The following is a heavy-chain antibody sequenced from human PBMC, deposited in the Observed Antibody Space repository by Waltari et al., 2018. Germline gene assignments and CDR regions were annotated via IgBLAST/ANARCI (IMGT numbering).Heavy chain of an antibody. CDR3: ARLSFIAYCSSTSCPAMPPDY. D-gene: IGHD2-2*01. V-gene: IGHV5-51*03. Sequence: EVPLVQSGAAVKQPGESLTISCMGSGYSFTRSWLGWVRQLPGKGLEWMGIIYPGDSDTRYSPSFQGQVTISADKAISTAYLQWSSLKASDTAMYYCARLSFIAYCSSTSCPAMPPDYWGQGALVTVSS. J-gene: IGHJ4*02. CDR1: GYSFTRSW. CDR2: IYPGDSDT.